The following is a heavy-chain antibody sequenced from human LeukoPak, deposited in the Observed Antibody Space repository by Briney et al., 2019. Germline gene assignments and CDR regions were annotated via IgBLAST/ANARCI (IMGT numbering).Heavy chain of an antibody. J-gene: IGHJ6*03. CDR3: ARSMRERYYYYYMDV. CDR1: GGSISSYY. Sequence: SETLSLTCTVSGGSISSYYWSWIRQPAGKGLEWIGRIYTSGSTNYNPSLKSRVTMSVDTSKNQFSLKLSSVTAADTAVYYCARSMRERYYYYYMDVWGKGTTVTVSS. CDR2: IYTSGST. V-gene: IGHV4-4*07. D-gene: IGHD1-26*01.